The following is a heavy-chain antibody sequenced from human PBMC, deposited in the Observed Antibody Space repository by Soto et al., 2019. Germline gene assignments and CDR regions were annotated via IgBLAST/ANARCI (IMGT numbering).Heavy chain of an antibody. CDR1: GYTFTSYG. CDR3: ARGAWIQLWLDY. CDR2: INPSGGST. J-gene: IGHJ4*02. V-gene: IGHV1-46*01. D-gene: IGHD5-18*01. Sequence: ASVKVSCKASGYTFTSYGISWVRQAPGQGLEWMGIINPSGGSTSYAQKFQGRVTITADESTSTAYMELSSLRSEDTAVYYCARGAWIQLWLDYWGQGTLVTVSS.